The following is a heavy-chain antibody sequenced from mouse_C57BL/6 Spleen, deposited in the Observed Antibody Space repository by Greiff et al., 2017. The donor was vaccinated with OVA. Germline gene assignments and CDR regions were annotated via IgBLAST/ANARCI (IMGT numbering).Heavy chain of an antibody. CDR2: INPSNGGT. J-gene: IGHJ4*01. CDR3: ARGYGGSYDYAMYY. CDR1: GYTFTSYG. D-gene: IGHD1-1*01. V-gene: IGHV1-53*01. Sequence: QVQLQQPGTDLVKPGASVKLSCKASGYTFTSYGMHWVKHRPGQGLELIGNINPSNGGTNYNEKFKSKATLTVDKSTTTAYMQLSSLTSEDSAVYYCARGYGGSYDYAMYYWGQGTSVTVAS.